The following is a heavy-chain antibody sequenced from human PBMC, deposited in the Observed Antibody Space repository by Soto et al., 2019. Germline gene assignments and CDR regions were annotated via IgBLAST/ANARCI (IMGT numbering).Heavy chain of an antibody. CDR3: AKAGGDCSGGTCYSGQGDC. CDR1: GFTFSTYA. D-gene: IGHD2-15*01. CDR2: ITGSGGST. V-gene: IGHV3-23*01. Sequence: EVQLLESGGGLVQPGGSLRLSCTASGFTFSTYAMNWVRQAPGKGLEWVSGITGSGGSTYYADSVKGRFTISRDNFKNTLDLQMNSLRAEDTAVYYCAKAGGDCSGGTCYSGQGDCWGQEPWSPSPQ. J-gene: IGHJ4*01.